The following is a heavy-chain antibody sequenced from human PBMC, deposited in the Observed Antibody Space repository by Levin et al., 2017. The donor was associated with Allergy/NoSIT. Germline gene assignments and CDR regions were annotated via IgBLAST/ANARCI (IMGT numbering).Heavy chain of an antibody. V-gene: IGHV1-18*01. CDR3: ASGGVGATRYYGMDV. J-gene: IGHJ6*02. D-gene: IGHD1-26*01. CDR2: ISAYNGNT. Sequence: ASVKVSCKASGYTFTSYGISWVRQAPGQGLEWMGWISAYNGNTNYAQKLQGRVTMTTDTSTSTAYMELRSLRSDDTAVYYCASGGVGATRYYGMDVWGQGTTVTVSS. CDR1: GYTFTSYG.